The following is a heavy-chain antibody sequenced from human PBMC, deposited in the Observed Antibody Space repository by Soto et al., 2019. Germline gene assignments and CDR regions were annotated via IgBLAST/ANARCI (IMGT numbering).Heavy chain of an antibody. V-gene: IGHV3-30*18. CDR1: GFTFSSFA. CDR3: AKESLDYFDSGRFYSPAFDP. D-gene: IGHD3-10*01. J-gene: IGHJ5*02. CDR2: ISFDGRDI. Sequence: QVQLVESGGGVVHPGTSLRLSCVTSGFTFSSFAMDWVRQAPGKGLEWVAAISFDGRDISYRESVKGRFSISRDRFKNTVYLEMNSLRPEDTAVYYCAKESLDYFDSGRFYSPAFDPWGQGILVSVSS.